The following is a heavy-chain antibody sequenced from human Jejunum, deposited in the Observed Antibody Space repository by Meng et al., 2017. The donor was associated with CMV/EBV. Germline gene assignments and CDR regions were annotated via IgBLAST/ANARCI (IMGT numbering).Heavy chain of an antibody. Sequence: CTFRSYWMSGGRQAPGKGLQWVANVKEDGSERSYVDSVKGRFTISRDNAKNSLYLQMNNLRAEDTAVYYCAKRGSIWYNAWFFDYWGQGTPVTVSS. CDR2: VKEDGSER. J-gene: IGHJ4*02. CDR3: AKRGSIWYNAWFFDY. CDR1: CTFRSYW. V-gene: IGHV3-7*01. D-gene: IGHD6-13*01.